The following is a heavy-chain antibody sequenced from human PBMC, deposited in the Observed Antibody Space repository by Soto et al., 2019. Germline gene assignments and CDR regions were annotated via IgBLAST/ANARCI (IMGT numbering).Heavy chain of an antibody. CDR3: ARGYYDSSGYFRPRYYYYGMDV. CDR2: IIPIFGTA. Sequence: SVKVSCKASGGTFSSYAISWVRQAPGQGLEWMGGIIPIFGTANYAQKFQGRVTITADESTSTAYMELSSLRSEDTAVYYCARGYYDSSGYFRPRYYYYGMDVWGQGTTVTVSS. J-gene: IGHJ6*02. D-gene: IGHD3-22*01. V-gene: IGHV1-69*13. CDR1: GGTFSSYA.